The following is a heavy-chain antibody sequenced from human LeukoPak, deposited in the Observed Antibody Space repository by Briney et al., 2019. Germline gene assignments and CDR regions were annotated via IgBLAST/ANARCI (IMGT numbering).Heavy chain of an antibody. V-gene: IGHV1-69*13. CDR1: GGTFSSYA. D-gene: IGHD2-2*01. CDR2: IIPIFGTA. CDR3: ATTATPLVVPAAPYYYYGMDV. J-gene: IGHJ6*04. Sequence: ASVKVSCKASGGTFSSYAISWVRQAPGQGLEWMEGIIPIFGTANCAQKFQGRVTITADESTSTAYMELSSLRSEDTAVYYCATTATPLVVPAAPYYYYGMDVWGKGTTVTVSS.